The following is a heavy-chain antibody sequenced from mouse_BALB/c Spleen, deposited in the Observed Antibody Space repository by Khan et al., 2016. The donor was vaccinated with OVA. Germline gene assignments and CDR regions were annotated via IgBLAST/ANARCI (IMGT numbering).Heavy chain of an antibody. J-gene: IGHJ4*01. CDR2: ISYSDST. D-gene: IGHD1-1*01. CDR3: ARVNYYGYAMDY. V-gene: IGHV3-2*02. CDR1: GYSITSNYA. Sequence: EVQLQESGPGLVKPSQSLSLTCTVTGYSITSNYAWNWIRQFPGNKLEWMGYISYSDSTSYNPSLKSRISITRHTSKNQFFLQLNSVTTEDTATYYCARVNYYGYAMDYWGQGTSVTVSS.